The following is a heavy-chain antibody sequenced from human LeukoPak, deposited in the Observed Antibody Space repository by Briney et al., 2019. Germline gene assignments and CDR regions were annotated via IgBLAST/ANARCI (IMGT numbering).Heavy chain of an antibody. V-gene: IGHV3-48*02. CDR3: ARENTHGSGSYYILYYYYYYGMDV. Sequence: PGGSLRLSCAASGFTFSSYSMNWVRQAPGKGLEWVSYISSSSSTIYYADSVKGRFTISRDDAKNALYLQMNSLRDEDTAVYYCARENTHGSGSYYILYYYYYYGMDVWGQGTTVTVFS. D-gene: IGHD3-10*01. J-gene: IGHJ6*02. CDR2: ISSSSSTI. CDR1: GFTFSSYS.